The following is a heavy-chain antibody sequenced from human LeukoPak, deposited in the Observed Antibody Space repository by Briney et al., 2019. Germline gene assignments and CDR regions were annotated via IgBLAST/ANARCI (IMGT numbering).Heavy chain of an antibody. V-gene: IGHV3-21*01. J-gene: IGHJ4*02. CDR2: ISSSSSYI. CDR1: GFTFSSYS. CDR3: ARGRDYYDSSGNFDY. D-gene: IGHD3-22*01. Sequence: GGSLRLSCAASGFTFSSYSMNWVRQAPGKGLEWVSSISSSSSYIYYADSVKGRFTISRDNAKNSLYLQMNSLRAEDTAVYYRARGRDYYDSSGNFDYWGQGTLVTVSS.